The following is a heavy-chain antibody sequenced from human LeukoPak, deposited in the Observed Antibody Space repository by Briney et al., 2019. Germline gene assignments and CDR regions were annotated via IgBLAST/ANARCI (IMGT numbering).Heavy chain of an antibody. V-gene: IGHV3-30*02. J-gene: IGHJ4*02. CDR1: GFTLCCYG. CDR2: IPYDGSNK. Sequence: GGPLRLSCGASGFTLCCYGVHWVRQARGEGLEWVAFIPYDGSNKYYADSVKGRFTISRDNYKTTLHLQMNSLRAEDTAVYYCAKEHYGSGSYGDYWGQGTLVTVSS. D-gene: IGHD3-10*01. CDR3: AKEHYGSGSYGDY.